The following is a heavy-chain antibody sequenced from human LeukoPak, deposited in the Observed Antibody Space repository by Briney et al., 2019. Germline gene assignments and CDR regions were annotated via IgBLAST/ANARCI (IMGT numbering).Heavy chain of an antibody. Sequence: SETLSLTCRVSGASISSFYWSWIRQSPGRGLEWLGYISNSGRTIYNPSLRSRVAISGDTSKNQLSLNLASVTAADSAVYYCARGDFDWLVAFDYWGRGTLVAVSA. CDR3: ARGDFDWLVAFDY. CDR1: GASISSFY. V-gene: IGHV4-59*01. CDR2: ISNSGRT. J-gene: IGHJ4*02. D-gene: IGHD3-9*01.